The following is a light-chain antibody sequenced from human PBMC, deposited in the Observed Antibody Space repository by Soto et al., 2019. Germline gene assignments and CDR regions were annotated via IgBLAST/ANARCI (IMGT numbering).Light chain of an antibody. CDR2: GAS. V-gene: IGKV3-15*01. CDR3: QHYNNWSRT. Sequence: EIVMTQSPATLSVSPGERATLSCRASQSVSSNLAWYQQKPGQAPRVLIYGASTRATGIPARFSGSRSGTAFTLTISTLQSKDFAVYYCQHYNNWSRTFGQGTKVEIK. CDR1: QSVSSN. J-gene: IGKJ1*01.